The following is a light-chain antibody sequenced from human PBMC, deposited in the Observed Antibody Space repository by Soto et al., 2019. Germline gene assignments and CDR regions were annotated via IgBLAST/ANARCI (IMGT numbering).Light chain of an antibody. J-gene: IGLJ1*01. V-gene: IGLV2-14*03. CDR2: DVS. CDR3: CSYGSGSPLYV. CDR1: SSDVGGYNS. Sequence: QSALTQPASLSGSPGQSITISCTGTSSDVGGYNSVSWYQQHPGKAPKVIIFDVSSRPSGVSSRFSGSKSGNTASLTISGLQAADAADYYCCSYGSGSPLYVFGAGTKVTVL.